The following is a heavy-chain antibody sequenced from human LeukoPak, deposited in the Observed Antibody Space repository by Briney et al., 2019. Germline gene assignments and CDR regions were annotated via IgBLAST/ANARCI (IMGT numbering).Heavy chain of an antibody. J-gene: IGHJ4*02. D-gene: IGHD3-10*01. CDR1: GFTFRNYA. CDR3: AKDEPGSYSPSDY. CDR2: ISYDGNDK. V-gene: IGHV3-30*18. Sequence: GRSLRLSCEASGFTFRNYAMHWVRQAPGKGLEWVAFISYDGNDKYYADSVKGRFTISRDNSKNTLYLQMNSLRAEDTAVYYCAKDEPGSYSPSDYWGQGTLVTVSS.